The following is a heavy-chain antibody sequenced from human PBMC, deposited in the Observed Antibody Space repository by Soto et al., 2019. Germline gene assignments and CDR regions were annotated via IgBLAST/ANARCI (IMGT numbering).Heavy chain of an antibody. D-gene: IGHD5-12*01. Sequence: QVQLVQSGAEVKEPGSSVKVSCKASVGGNLRDYRTTWVRRAPGQGLGWMGGIIPKLGSANYAQNFQGRVTGTADESTNTVYMELRSLRSDDTAVYYCARGGYGYNFGAVYWGQGTPVTVSS. CDR3: ARGGYGYNFGAVY. J-gene: IGHJ4*02. CDR2: IIPKLGSA. CDR1: VGGNLRDYR. V-gene: IGHV1-69*01.